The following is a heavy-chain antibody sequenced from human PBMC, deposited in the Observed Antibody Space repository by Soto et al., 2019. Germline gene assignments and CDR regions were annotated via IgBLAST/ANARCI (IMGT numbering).Heavy chain of an antibody. CDR3: TRRVDCSGGSCYSGYYYYMDV. V-gene: IGHV3-73*01. D-gene: IGHD2-15*01. Sequence: EVQLVESGGGLVQPGGSLKLSCAASGFTFSDSAMHWVRQASGKGLEWVGRIRSKPNTDATAYAASVKGRFTISRDDSKNTAYLQMNSLKTEDTSVYYCTRRVDCSGGSCYSGYYYYMDVWGKWTTVTVSS. J-gene: IGHJ6*03. CDR2: IRSKPNTDAT. CDR1: GFTFSDSA.